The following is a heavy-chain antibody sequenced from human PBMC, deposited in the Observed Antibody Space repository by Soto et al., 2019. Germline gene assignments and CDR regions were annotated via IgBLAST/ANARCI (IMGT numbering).Heavy chain of an antibody. CDR2: INHRGTT. D-gene: IGHD2-15*01. Sequence: SETLSLTCAVYGGSFTDYFWAWIRQPPGKGLEWIGEINHRGTTNYNPSLESRVTISLDKSQRQFSLKLSSVTAAATAIYYCARVSRGYYDYWGQGTLVTVSS. CDR1: GGSFTDYF. J-gene: IGHJ4*02. V-gene: IGHV4-34*01. CDR3: ARVSRGYYDY.